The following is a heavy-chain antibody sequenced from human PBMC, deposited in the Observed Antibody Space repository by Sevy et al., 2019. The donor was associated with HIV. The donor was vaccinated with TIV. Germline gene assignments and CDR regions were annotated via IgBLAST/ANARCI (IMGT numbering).Heavy chain of an antibody. D-gene: IGHD5-12*01. CDR1: GFTFSSYS. J-gene: IGHJ3*02. Sequence: GGSLRLSCAVSGFTFSSYSMNWVRQAPGKGLEWVSSISGSVNYIYYADSVKDRFTISRDNAKNSLYLQMNSLRAEDTAVYYCARNIRARYSGYKYDAFDIWGQGTMVTVSS. V-gene: IGHV3-21*01. CDR3: ARNIRARYSGYKYDAFDI. CDR2: ISGSVNYI.